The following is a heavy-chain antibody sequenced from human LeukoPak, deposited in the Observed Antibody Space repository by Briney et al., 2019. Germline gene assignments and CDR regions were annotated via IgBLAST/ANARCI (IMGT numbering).Heavy chain of an antibody. J-gene: IGHJ4*02. V-gene: IGHV3-48*01. CDR3: ARGRFTFGGVFDY. Sequence: GGSLRLSCAASGFTFSSQSMTWVRQAPGKGLEWVSYISSSSSTIYYADSVKGRFTISRDNAKNSLYLQMNSLRAEDTAVYYCARGRFTFGGVFDYWGQGTLVAVSS. CDR2: ISSSSSTI. D-gene: IGHD3-16*01. CDR1: GFTFSSQS.